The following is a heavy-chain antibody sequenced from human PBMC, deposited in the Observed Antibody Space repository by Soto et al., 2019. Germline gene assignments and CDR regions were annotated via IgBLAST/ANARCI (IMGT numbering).Heavy chain of an antibody. CDR2: ISYDGSNK. Sequence: GGSLRLSCAASGFTFSSYAMHWVRQAPGKGLEWVAVISYDGSNKYYADSVKGRFTISRDNSKNTLYLQMNSLRAEDTAVYYCARDKYSYGQHNYYYYGMDVWGQGTTVTVSS. CDR3: ARDKYSYGQHNYYYYGMDV. CDR1: GFTFSSYA. J-gene: IGHJ6*02. D-gene: IGHD5-18*01. V-gene: IGHV3-30-3*01.